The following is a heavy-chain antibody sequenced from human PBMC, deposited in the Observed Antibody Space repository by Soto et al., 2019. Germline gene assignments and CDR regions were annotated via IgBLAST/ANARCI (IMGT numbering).Heavy chain of an antibody. CDR1: GGSFTSNNW. CDR3: ASRDPGTSVDY. J-gene: IGHJ4*02. CDR2: IYRTGST. V-gene: IGHV4-4*02. Sequence: TLSLTCAVSGGSFTSNNWWTWVRQPPGQGLEWLGEIYRTGSTNYNPSFKSRVPISLDKSENHFSLKVNSLTAADTAVYYCASRDPGTSVDYWGQGTLVTVSS. D-gene: IGHD1-7*01.